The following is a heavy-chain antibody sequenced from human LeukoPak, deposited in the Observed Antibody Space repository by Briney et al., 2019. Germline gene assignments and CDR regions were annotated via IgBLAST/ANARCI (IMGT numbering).Heavy chain of an antibody. J-gene: IGHJ4*02. CDR3: TGVGLGDY. D-gene: IGHD3-16*01. CDR1: GFTFSGSA. Sequence: SGGSLRLSCAASGFTFSGSAMHWVRQASGKVLEWVGRIRSKANSYATAYAASVKGRFTISRDDSKNTAYLQMNSPKTEDTAVYYCTGVGLGDYWGQGTLVTVSS. V-gene: IGHV3-73*01. CDR2: IRSKANSYAT.